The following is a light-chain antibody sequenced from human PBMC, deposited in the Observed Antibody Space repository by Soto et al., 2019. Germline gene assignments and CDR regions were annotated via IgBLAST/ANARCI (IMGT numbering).Light chain of an antibody. CDR2: AAS. Sequence: DIHLTQSPSFLPASVGDRVTITCRASQGISNYLAWYQHKPGKAPGLLMYAASTLQRGVSSRFSGRGSGTEFAPTISNLQPEVFAAYSCQKLNSYPLSFGGGTKMEIK. CDR3: QKLNSYPLS. J-gene: IGKJ4*01. V-gene: IGKV1-9*01. CDR1: QGISNY.